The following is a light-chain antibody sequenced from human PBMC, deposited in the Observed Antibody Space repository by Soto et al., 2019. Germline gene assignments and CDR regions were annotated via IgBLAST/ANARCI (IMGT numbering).Light chain of an antibody. CDR3: QSYDSSLSVV. Sequence: QSVLTQPPSVSGAPGQRVTISCTGSSSNIGAGYDVHWYQPLPGTAPKLLIYGNSNRPSGVPDRFSGSTSGTSASLAITGLQAEDEADYYCQSYDSSLSVVFGGGTKLTVL. J-gene: IGLJ2*01. CDR1: SSNIGAGYD. CDR2: GNS. V-gene: IGLV1-40*01.